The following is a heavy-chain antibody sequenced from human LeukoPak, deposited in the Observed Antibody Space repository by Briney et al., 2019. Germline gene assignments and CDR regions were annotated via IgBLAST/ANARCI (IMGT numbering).Heavy chain of an antibody. Sequence: GGSLRLSCAASGFTFSSYEMNWVRQAPGKGLEWVSYIGSSGSTIYYADSVKGRFTISRDNAKNSLYLQMNSLRAEDTAVYYCARQLGRGGDYWGQGTLVTVSS. CDR3: ARQLGRGGDY. CDR2: IGSSGSTI. CDR1: GFTFSSYE. J-gene: IGHJ4*02. D-gene: IGHD1-1*01. V-gene: IGHV3-48*03.